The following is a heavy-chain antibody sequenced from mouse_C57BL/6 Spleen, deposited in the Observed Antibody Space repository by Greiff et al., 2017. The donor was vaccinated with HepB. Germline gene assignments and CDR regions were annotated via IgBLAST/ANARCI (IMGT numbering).Heavy chain of an antibody. V-gene: IGHV1-64*01. CDR3: ARWGSYYFDY. CDR1: GYTFTSYW. D-gene: IGHD3-1*01. J-gene: IGHJ2*01. Sequence: QAQLQQPGAELVKPGASVKLSCKASGYTFTSYWMHWVKQRPGQGLEWIGMIHPNSGSTNYNEKFKSKATLTVDKSSSTAYMQLSSLTSEDSAVYYCARWGSYYFDYWGQGTTLTVSS. CDR2: IHPNSGST.